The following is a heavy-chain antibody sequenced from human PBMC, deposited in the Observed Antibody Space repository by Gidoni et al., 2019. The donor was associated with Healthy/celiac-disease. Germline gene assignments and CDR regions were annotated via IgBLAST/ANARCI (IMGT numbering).Heavy chain of an antibody. Sequence: QVQLVESGGGVVQPGRSLRLSCAAYGFTFSSYGMHWVRQAPGKGLEWVAVIWYDGSNKYYADSVKGRFTISRDNSKNTLYLQMNSLRAEDTAVYYCAREYSSSSLWFDPWGQGTLVTVSS. D-gene: IGHD6-6*01. CDR3: AREYSSSSLWFDP. V-gene: IGHV3-33*01. CDR1: GFTFSSYG. CDR2: IWYDGSNK. J-gene: IGHJ5*02.